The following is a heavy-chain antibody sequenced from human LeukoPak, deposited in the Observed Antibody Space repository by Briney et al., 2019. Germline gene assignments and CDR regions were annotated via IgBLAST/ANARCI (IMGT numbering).Heavy chain of an antibody. Sequence: PGGSLRLSCAASGFTFSSFAMSWVRQAPGKGLEWVSSISSSGQSTYYADSLKGRFTISRDTSKNTLFLQMNSLRAEDTAVYYCAKRGDRGTYAFDIWGQGTMVTVSS. CDR2: ISSSGQST. CDR1: GFTFSSFA. J-gene: IGHJ3*02. V-gene: IGHV3-23*01. D-gene: IGHD3-16*01. CDR3: AKRGDRGTYAFDI.